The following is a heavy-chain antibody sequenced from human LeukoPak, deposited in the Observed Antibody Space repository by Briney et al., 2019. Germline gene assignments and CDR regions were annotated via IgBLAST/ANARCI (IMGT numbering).Heavy chain of an antibody. CDR2: ISGSGGST. J-gene: IGHJ4*02. CDR1: GFTFSSYA. D-gene: IGHD3-10*01. Sequence: PGGSLRLSCAAPGFTFSSYAMSWVRQAPGKGLEWVSAISGSGGSTYYADSVKGRFTISRDNSKNTLYLQMNSLRAEDTAVYYCAKSPAHVLLWFGEFDYWGQGTLVTVSS. CDR3: AKSPAHVLLWFGEFDY. V-gene: IGHV3-23*01.